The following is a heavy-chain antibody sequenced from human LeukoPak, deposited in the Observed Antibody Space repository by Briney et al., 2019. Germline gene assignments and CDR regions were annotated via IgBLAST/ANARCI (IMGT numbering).Heavy chain of an antibody. CDR1: GYTFTSYD. Sequence: ASVKVSCKASGYTFTSYDINWVRQATGQGLEWMGWMNPNSGDTGSAEKFQGRVTMTRNTATRTAYMELSSLRSEDTAMYYCALIGPAYQMPDRWWSDPWGQETLVTVSS. CDR3: ALIGPAYQMPDRWWSDP. D-gene: IGHD2-2*01. J-gene: IGHJ5*02. CDR2: MNPNSGDT. V-gene: IGHV1-8*01.